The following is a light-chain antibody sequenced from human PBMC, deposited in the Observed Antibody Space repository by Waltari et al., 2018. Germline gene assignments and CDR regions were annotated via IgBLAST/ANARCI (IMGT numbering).Light chain of an antibody. CDR2: GPG. J-gene: IGLJ2*01. Sequence: SSDLTQDPSVSVALGQTVRITCQGDPLRRYYATCYQQRPGQAPVLVLYGPGNRPSGIPDRFSGSTSGNTASLTITGAQAEDEADYYCHSRETFSTRLFGGGTRLTV. CDR1: PLRRYY. V-gene: IGLV3-19*01. CDR3: HSRETFSTRL.